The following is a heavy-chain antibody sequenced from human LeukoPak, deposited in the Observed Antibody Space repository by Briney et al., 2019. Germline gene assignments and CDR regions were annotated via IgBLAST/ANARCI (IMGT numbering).Heavy chain of an antibody. CDR2: INHSGST. CDR3: AILSPGYSNTWRVLP. Sequence: SETLSLTCTVSGYSISSGYYWSWIRQPPGKGLEWIGEINHSGSTNYNPSLKSRVTISVDTSKNQFSLKLSSVTAADTAVYYCAILSPGYSNTWRVLPWGQGTLVTVSS. V-gene: IGHV4-38-2*02. CDR1: GYSISSGYY. D-gene: IGHD6-13*01. J-gene: IGHJ5*02.